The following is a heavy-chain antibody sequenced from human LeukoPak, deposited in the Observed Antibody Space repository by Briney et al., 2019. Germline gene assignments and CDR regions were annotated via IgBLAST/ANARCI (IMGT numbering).Heavy chain of an antibody. V-gene: IGHV3-30*02. CDR3: AKDFARFLEWKGADY. CDR1: GFTFSSYG. J-gene: IGHJ4*02. Sequence: PGGSLRLSCAASGFTFSSYGMHWVRQAPGRGLEWVAFIRYDGSNKYYADSVKGRFTISRDNSKNTLYLQMNSLRAEDTAVYYCAKDFARFLEWKGADYWGQGTLVTVSS. CDR2: IRYDGSNK. D-gene: IGHD3-3*01.